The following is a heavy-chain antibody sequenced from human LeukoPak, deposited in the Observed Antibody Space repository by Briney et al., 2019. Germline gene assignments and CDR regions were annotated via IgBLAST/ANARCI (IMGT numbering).Heavy chain of an antibody. D-gene: IGHD3-10*01. V-gene: IGHV1-18*01. CDR1: GYTFTSYG. CDR2: ISAYNGNT. J-gene: IGHJ4*02. Sequence: GASVKVSCKASGYTFTSYGITWVGQAPGQGLEWMGWISAYNGNTNYAQKVQGRVTMTTDISASTAYMEVRSLRSDDTAVYYCARAYYYGSGSYITPYYFDYWGQGTLVTVSS. CDR3: ARAYYYGSGSYITPYYFDY.